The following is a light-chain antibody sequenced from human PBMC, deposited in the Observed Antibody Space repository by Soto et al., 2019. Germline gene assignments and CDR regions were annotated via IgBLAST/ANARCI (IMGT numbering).Light chain of an antibody. CDR1: SSDVGAYNY. CDR3: QSYDSSLSGSNWV. V-gene: IGLV2-14*01. CDR2: EVT. Sequence: QSALTQPASVSGSPGQSITISCTGTSSDVGAYNYVSWYQHRPGKAPQLMISEVTKRPSGVSDRFSGSKSGTTASLAITGLQAEDEADYYCQSYDSSLSGSNWVFGGGTKLTVL. J-gene: IGLJ3*02.